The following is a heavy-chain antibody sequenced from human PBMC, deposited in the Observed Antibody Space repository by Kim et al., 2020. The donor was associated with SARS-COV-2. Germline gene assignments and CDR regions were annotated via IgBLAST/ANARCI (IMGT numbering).Heavy chain of an antibody. Sequence: KGRFTISRGNAKNSLFLQMNSLRAEDTAVYYCATIQVTTAVFYYYGMDVWGQGTTVTVSS. D-gene: IGHD4-17*01. V-gene: IGHV3-11*06. J-gene: IGHJ6*02. CDR3: ATIQVTTAVFYYYGMDV.